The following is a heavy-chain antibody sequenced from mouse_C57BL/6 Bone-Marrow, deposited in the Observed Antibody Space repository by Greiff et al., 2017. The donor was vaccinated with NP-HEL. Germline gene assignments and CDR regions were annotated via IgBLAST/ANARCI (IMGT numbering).Heavy chain of an antibody. V-gene: IGHV8-8*01. CDR2: IWWDDDK. CDR3: ARLLSPYYYGSSYDYAMDY. J-gene: IGHJ4*01. CDR1: GFSLSTFGMG. Sequence: QVTLKVSGPGILQPSQTLSLTCSFSGFSLSTFGMGVGWIRQPSGKGLEWLAHIWWDDDKYYNPALKSRLTISKDTSKNQVFLKIANVDTADTATYYCARLLSPYYYGSSYDYAMDYWGQGTSVTVSS. D-gene: IGHD1-1*01.